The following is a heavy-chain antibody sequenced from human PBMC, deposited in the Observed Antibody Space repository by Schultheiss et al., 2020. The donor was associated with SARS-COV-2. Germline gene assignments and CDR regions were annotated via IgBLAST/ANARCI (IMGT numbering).Heavy chain of an antibody. Sequence: GGSLRLSCAASGFTFSSYGMHWVRQAPGKGLEWVAVIWYDGSNKYYADSVKGRFTISRDNSKNTLYLQMNSLRAEDTAVYYCARHRSLSSVVITTEGGHFDYWSQGTLVTVSS. D-gene: IGHD3-22*01. CDR2: IWYDGSNK. CDR3: ARHRSLSSVVITTEGGHFDY. V-gene: IGHV3-33*01. J-gene: IGHJ4*02. CDR1: GFTFSSYG.